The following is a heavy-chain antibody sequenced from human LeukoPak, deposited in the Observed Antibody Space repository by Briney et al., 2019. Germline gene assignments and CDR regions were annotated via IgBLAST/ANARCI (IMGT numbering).Heavy chain of an antibody. CDR3: ARVRGIVATVNYFDY. D-gene: IGHD5-12*01. CDR1: GGSINTYY. CDR2: IYSSGRT. V-gene: IGHV4-59*01. J-gene: IGHJ4*02. Sequence: SETLSLTCTVSGGSINTYYWNWIRQPPGKGLEWIGHIYSSGRTNYNPSLKSRVTISVDTSKNQFSLKLSSVTAADTAVYYCARVRGIVATVNYFDYWGQGTLVTVSS.